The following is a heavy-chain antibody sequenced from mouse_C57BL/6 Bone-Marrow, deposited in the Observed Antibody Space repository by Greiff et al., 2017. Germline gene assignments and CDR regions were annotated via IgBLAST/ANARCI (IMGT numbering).Heavy chain of an antibody. J-gene: IGHJ4*01. CDR3: AKQLRPLYYAMDY. CDR2: INPSSGYT. V-gene: IGHV1-7*01. Sequence: VQLQQSGAELAKPGASVKLSCKASGYTFTSYWMHWVNQRPGQGLEWIGYINPSSGYTKYNQKFKDKATLTADKSSSTAYMQLSSLTYEDSAVYYCAKQLRPLYYAMDYWGQGTSVTVSS. CDR1: GYTFTSYW. D-gene: IGHD3-2*02.